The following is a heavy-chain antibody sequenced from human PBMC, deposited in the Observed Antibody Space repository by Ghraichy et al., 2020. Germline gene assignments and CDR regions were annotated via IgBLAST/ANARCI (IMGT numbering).Heavy chain of an antibody. D-gene: IGHD2-21*01. V-gene: IGHV1-69*13. J-gene: IGHJ4*02. CDR3: ARAGISSVIGYYFDC. Sequence: SVKVSCKASGGTFSSFAISWVRQAPGQGLEWMGGIIPLFGTANYAQKFQGRVTITADESTSTSYMELSSLRSEDTALYYCARAGISSVIGYYFDCWGQGTLVTVSS. CDR2: IIPLFGTA. CDR1: GGTFSSFA.